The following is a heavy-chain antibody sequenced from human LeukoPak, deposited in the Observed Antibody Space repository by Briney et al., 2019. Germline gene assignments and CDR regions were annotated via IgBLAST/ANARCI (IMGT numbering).Heavy chain of an antibody. J-gene: IGHJ5*02. CDR3: AKPQVLPPKWFDP. CDR2: ISGSGGTT. V-gene: IGHV3-23*01. CDR1: GFTFSSYA. Sequence: GGSLRLSCAASGFTFSSYAMIWVRQAPGKGREGVSAISGSGGTTYYADSVKGRFTISRDNSKNTLYLQMYSLRAEDTAVYYCAKPQVLPPKWFDPWGQGTLVTVSS.